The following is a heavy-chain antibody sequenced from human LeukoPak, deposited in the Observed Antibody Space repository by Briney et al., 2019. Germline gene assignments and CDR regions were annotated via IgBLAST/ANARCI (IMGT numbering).Heavy chain of an antibody. CDR1: GGSISSGDYY. Sequence: PSQTLSLTCTVSGGSISSGDYYWSWIRQPPGKGLEWIGEINHSGSTNYNPSLKSRVTISVDTSKSQFSLKLSSVTAADTAVYYCARAGRSRRFDPWGQGTLVTVSS. D-gene: IGHD6-13*01. V-gene: IGHV4-30-4*01. CDR3: ARAGRSRRFDP. J-gene: IGHJ5*02. CDR2: INHSGST.